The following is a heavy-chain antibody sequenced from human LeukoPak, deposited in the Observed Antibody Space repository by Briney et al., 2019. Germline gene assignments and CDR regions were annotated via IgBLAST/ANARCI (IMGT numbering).Heavy chain of an antibody. D-gene: IGHD2-2*01. J-gene: IGHJ5*02. V-gene: IGHV4-39*01. CDR1: GGSISSSSYY. CDR3: ARHSPEVVPAAILHWFDP. CDR2: IYYSGST. Sequence: SETLSLTCTVSGGSISSSSYYWGWIRQPPGKGLEWIGSIYYSGSTYYNPSLKIRVTISVDTSKNQFSLKLSSVTAADTAVYYCARHSPEVVPAAILHWFDPWGQGTLATVSS.